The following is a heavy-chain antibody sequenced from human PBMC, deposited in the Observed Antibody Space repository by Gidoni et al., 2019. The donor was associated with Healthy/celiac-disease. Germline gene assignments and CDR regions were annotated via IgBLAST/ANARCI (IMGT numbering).Heavy chain of an antibody. J-gene: IGHJ4*02. Sequence: EVQLVDSGGGLVQPGGSLRLSCAASGFTFSSYWMSWVRQAPGKGLEWLANISRDNAKNSLYLQMNSLRAEDTAVYYCARDTSSGWYLVFDYWGQGTLVTVSS. D-gene: IGHD6-19*01. CDR3: ARDTSSGWYLVFDY. CDR1: GFTFSSYW. V-gene: IGHV3-7*01.